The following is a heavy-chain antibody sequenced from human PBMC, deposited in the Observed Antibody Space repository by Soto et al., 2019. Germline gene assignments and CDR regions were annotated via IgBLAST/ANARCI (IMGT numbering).Heavy chain of an antibody. Sequence: QMQLVESGGGVVQPGRSLRLSCEASGFTFSEYGMHWVRQPPGQGLEWVAIISYDGSQKYYSDSVTGRFTVSRDNSKNTMYLQMNSLGAGDTAVYYCAKGVFPAGVPGYYSMDVWGKGITVTVSS. V-gene: IGHV3-30*18. D-gene: IGHD6-13*01. CDR3: AKGVFPAGVPGYYSMDV. CDR2: ISYDGSQK. J-gene: IGHJ6*03. CDR1: GFTFSEYG.